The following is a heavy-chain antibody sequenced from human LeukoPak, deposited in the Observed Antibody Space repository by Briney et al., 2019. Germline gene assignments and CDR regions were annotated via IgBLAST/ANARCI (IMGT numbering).Heavy chain of an antibody. CDR2: IYNDGSST. J-gene: IGHJ3*02. CDR1: GFSFSNYW. V-gene: IGHV3-74*01. D-gene: IGHD1-26*01. CDR3: ARVRGGSGRSYAADAFDI. Sequence: GGSLRLSCAASGFSFSNYWMHWVRQAPGKGLVWVSRIYNDGSSTSYADSVKGRFTISRDNAKSTLYLQMNSLRADDTAVFYCARVRGGSGRSYAADAFDIWGQGTMVTVSS.